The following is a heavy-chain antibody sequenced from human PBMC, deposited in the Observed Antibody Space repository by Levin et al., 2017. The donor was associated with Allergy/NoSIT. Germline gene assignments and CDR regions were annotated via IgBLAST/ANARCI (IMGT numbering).Heavy chain of an antibody. V-gene: IGHV3-30*18. CDR1: GFTFSSYG. CDR3: AKDRYYGSGNPDVDY. CDR2: ISYGGSNK. D-gene: IGHD3-10*01. J-gene: IGHJ4*02. Sequence: GGSLRLSCAASGFTFSSYGMHWVRQAPGKGLEWVAVISYGGSNKYYADSVKGRFTISRDNSKNTLYLQMNSLRAEDTAVYYCAKDRYYGSGNPDVDYWGQGTLVTVSS.